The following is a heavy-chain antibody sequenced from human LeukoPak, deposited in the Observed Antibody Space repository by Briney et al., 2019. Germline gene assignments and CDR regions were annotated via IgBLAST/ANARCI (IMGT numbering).Heavy chain of an antibody. V-gene: IGHV3-30-3*01. CDR1: GFTFSSYA. J-gene: IGHJ4*02. CDR2: ISYDRSNK. D-gene: IGHD2-2*01. CDR3: ARDIGPSIVVVPAAIGY. Sequence: PGGSLRLSCAASGFTFSSYAMHWVRQAPGKGLEWVAVISYDRSNKYYADSVKGRFTISRDNSKNTLYLQMNSLRAEDMAVYYCARDIGPSIVVVPAAIGYWGQGTLVTVSS.